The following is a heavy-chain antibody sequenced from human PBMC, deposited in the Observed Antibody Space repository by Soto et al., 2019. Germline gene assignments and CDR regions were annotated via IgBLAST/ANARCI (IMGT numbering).Heavy chain of an antibody. CDR2: ISGSGGNT. Sequence: GGSLRLSCAASCFTFSSYAMSWVRQALGKGLEWVSAISGSGGNTYYADSVKGRFTFSRDNSKNTLYLQMNSLRAEDTAVYYCAKEGAEGVGVPATSCDYLGKGNRVTVSS. CDR1: CFTFSSYA. V-gene: IGHV3-23*01. D-gene: IGHD6-25*01. J-gene: IGHJ4*02. CDR3: AKEGAEGVGVPATSCDY.